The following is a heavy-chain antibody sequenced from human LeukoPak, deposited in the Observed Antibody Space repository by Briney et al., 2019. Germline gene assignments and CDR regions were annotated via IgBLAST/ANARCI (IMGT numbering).Heavy chain of an antibody. Sequence: GGSLRLSCAASGFTFSSYGMHWVRQAPGKGLEWVAFIRYDGSNKYYAENVKGRFTIARDNSKNTLYLQMNSLRAEDTAVYYCAKAVIKGYYYASGSPYYYYMDVWGEGTTVTIPS. CDR1: GFTFSSYG. D-gene: IGHD3-10*01. CDR2: IRYDGSNK. CDR3: AKAVIKGYYYASGSPYYYYMDV. V-gene: IGHV3-30*02. J-gene: IGHJ6*03.